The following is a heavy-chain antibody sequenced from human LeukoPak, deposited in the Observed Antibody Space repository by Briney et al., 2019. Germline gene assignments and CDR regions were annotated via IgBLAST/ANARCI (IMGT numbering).Heavy chain of an antibody. CDR2: ISNDGVNK. CDR1: GFIFSSYA. J-gene: IGHJ4*02. Sequence: PGGSLRLSCIASGFIFSSYAMHWVRQAPGKGLEWVAVISNDGVNKHYADSVKGRFTISRDNSKNTLYLQMNSLRAEDTAVYYCARDRNGNYGRWGFDYWGQGTLVTVSS. D-gene: IGHD4-17*01. CDR3: ARDRNGNYGRWGFDY. V-gene: IGHV3-30-3*01.